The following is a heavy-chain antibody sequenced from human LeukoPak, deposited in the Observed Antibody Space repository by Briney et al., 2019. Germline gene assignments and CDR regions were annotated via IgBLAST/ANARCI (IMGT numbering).Heavy chain of an antibody. CDR2: TYYRSKWYI. Sequence: SQTLSLTCAISGDSVSSSIAAWNWIRQSPSRGLEWLGRTYYRSKWYIDYAVSLKGRGTINPDPPRNQFSLQLNSVTPEDTAVYYCARDQDGMGVWGQGTTATVSS. J-gene: IGHJ6*02. CDR3: ARDQDGMGV. V-gene: IGHV6-1*01. CDR1: GDSVSSSIAA.